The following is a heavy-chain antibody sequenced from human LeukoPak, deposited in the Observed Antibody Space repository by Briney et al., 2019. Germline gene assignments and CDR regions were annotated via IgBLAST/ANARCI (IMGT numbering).Heavy chain of an antibody. CDR2: IIPIFGTA. V-gene: IGHV1-69*01. CDR3: ARDRLRFLEWTPPNAFDI. CDR1: GGTFSSYA. D-gene: IGHD3-3*01. Sequence: SVKVSCKASGGTFSSYAISWVRQAPGQGLEWMGGIIPIFGTANYAQKFQGRVTITADESTSTAYMELSSLRSEDTAVYYCARDRLRFLEWTPPNAFDIWGQGTMVTVSS. J-gene: IGHJ3*02.